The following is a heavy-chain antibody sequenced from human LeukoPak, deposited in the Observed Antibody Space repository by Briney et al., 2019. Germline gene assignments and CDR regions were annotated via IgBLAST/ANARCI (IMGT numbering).Heavy chain of an antibody. CDR2: IIPTLGIA. CDR1: GGTFSSYA. J-gene: IGHJ5*02. CDR3: ASLGWFDP. V-gene: IGHV1-69*04. Sequence: ASVKVSCKASGGTFSSYAISWVRQAPGQGLEWMGRIIPTLGIANYAQKFQGRVTITADKSTSTAYMELSSLRSEDTAVYYCASLGWFDPWGQGTLVTVSS.